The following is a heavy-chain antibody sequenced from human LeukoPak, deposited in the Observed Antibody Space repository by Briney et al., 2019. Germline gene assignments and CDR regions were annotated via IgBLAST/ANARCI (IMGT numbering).Heavy chain of an antibody. D-gene: IGHD3-9*01. CDR1: GGTFSSYA. CDR3: ARDWSRYFFSGVVEY. J-gene: IGHJ4*02. Sequence: EASVKVSCKASGGTFSSYAISWVRQAPGQGLEWMGWISAYNGNTNYAQKFQGRVTMTTDTSTSTAYMELRSLRFDDTAVYYCARDWSRYFFSGVVEYWGQGTLVTVSS. CDR2: ISAYNGNT. V-gene: IGHV1-18*01.